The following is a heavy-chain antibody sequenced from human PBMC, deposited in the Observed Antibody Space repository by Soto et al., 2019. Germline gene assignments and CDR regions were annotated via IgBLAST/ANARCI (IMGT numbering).Heavy chain of an antibody. D-gene: IGHD6-13*01. Sequence: PETLSLTCAVSGGSISSSNCWSWVRQPPGKGLEWIGEIYHSGSTNYNPSLKSRVTISVDKSKNQFSLKLSSVTAADTAVYYCARVSDSSSWYNWFDPWGQGTLVTVSS. CDR1: GGSISSSNC. CDR3: ARVSDSSSWYNWFDP. J-gene: IGHJ5*02. CDR2: IYHSGST. V-gene: IGHV4-4*03.